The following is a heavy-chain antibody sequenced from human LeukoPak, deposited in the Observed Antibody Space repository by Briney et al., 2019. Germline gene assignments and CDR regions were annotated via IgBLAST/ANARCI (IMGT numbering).Heavy chain of an antibody. CDR3: ARVRGYDSSGYYAPFDY. D-gene: IGHD3-22*01. CDR1: GGSFSGYY. V-gene: IGHV4-34*01. CDR2: INHSGST. J-gene: IGHJ4*02. Sequence: SETLSLTCALYGGSFSGYYWSWIRQPPGKGLEWIGEINHSGSTNYNPSLKSRVTISVDTSKNQFSLKLSSVTAADTAVYYCARVRGYDSSGYYAPFDYWGQGTRVTVSS.